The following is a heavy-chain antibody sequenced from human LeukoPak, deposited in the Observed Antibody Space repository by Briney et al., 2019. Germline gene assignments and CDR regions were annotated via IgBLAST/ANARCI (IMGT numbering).Heavy chain of an antibody. J-gene: IGHJ4*02. CDR3: ARDVKVYDSSGYGS. D-gene: IGHD3-22*01. Sequence: ASVKVSCKASGYTFTSYGISWVRQAPGQGLEWMGWISAYNGNTNYAQKLQGRVTMTTDTSTSTAYMELRSLRSDDTAVYYCARDVKVYDSSGYGSWGQGTLVTVSS. V-gene: IGHV1-18*01. CDR1: GYTFTSYG. CDR2: ISAYNGNT.